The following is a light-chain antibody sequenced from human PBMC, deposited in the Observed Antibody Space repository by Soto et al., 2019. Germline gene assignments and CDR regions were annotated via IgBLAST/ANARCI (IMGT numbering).Light chain of an antibody. V-gene: IGLV2-23*02. J-gene: IGLJ3*02. CDR2: EVI. CDR1: SSDVGSYNF. CDR3: CSYAGSFTWV. Sequence: QSALTQPAYVSGSPGQSITISCTGTSSDVGSYNFVSWYQQHPGKAPKLMIYEVIKRPSGVSNRFSGSKSGNTASLTISGLQAEDEADYYCCSYAGSFTWVFGGGTKVTVL.